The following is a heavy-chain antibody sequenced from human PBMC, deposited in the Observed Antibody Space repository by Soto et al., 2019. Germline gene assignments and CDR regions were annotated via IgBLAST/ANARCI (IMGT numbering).Heavy chain of an antibody. D-gene: IGHD6-13*01. Sequence: EVQLVQSGAEVKKPGESLKISCKGSGYSFTSYWIGWVRQMPGKGLEWMGIIYPGDSDTRYSPSFQGQVTISADKSISTAYLQWSSLKASDTAMYYCSRTSAAGKYYYGMDVWGQGTTVTVSS. J-gene: IGHJ6*02. V-gene: IGHV5-51*01. CDR2: IYPGDSDT. CDR1: GYSFTSYW. CDR3: SRTSAAGKYYYGMDV.